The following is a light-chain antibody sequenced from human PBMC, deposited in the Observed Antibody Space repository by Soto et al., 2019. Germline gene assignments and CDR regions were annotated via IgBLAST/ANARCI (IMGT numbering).Light chain of an antibody. CDR2: GAS. CDR1: QSISSSY. J-gene: IGKJ1*01. CDR3: QQYNNWPPWT. Sequence: IVLTQSPGTLSLSPGERATLSCRASQSISSSYLAWFQQKLGQAPRLLIYGASSRATGIPDRFSGSGSGTDFTLTISSLQSEDFAVYYCQQYNNWPPWTFGQGTKVEIK. V-gene: IGKV3-20*01.